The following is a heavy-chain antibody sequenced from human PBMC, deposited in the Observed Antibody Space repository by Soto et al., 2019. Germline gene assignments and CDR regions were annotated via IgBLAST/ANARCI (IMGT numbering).Heavy chain of an antibody. Sequence: PGGSLRLSCAASGFTFSSYSMNWVRQAPGKGLEWVSYISSSSSTIYYADSVKGRFTISRDNAKNSLYLQMNSLRDEDTAVYYCARDNHRRAARPTDPFHISCPTPIVSVS. D-gene: IGHD6-6*01. J-gene: IGHJ3*02. V-gene: IGHV3-48*02. CDR3: ARDNHRRAARPTDPFHI. CDR1: GFTFSSYS. CDR2: ISSSSSTI.